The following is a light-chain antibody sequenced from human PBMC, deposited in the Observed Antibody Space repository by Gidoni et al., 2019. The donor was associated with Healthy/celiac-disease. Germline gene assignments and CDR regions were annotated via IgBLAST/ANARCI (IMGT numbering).Light chain of an antibody. J-gene: IGKJ1*01. CDR2: WAS. V-gene: IGKV4-1*01. CDR1: QSVLYSSNNKNY. Sequence: DIVMIQSPDSLAVSLGERATINCKSSQSVLYSSNNKNYLAWYQQKPGQPPKLLIYWASTRESGVPDRFSGSGSGTDFTLTISSLQAEDVAVYYCQQYYSTLWTFGQXTKVEIK. CDR3: QQYYSTLWT.